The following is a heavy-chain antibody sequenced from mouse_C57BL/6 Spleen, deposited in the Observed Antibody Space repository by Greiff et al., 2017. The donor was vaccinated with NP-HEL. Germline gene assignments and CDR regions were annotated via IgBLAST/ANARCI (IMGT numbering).Heavy chain of an antibody. V-gene: IGHV1-26*01. Sequence: VQLQQSGPELVKPGASVKISCKASGYTFTDYYMNWVKQSHGKSLEWIGDINPNNGGTSYNQKFKGKATLTVDKSSSTAYMELRSLTSEDSAVYYCARLDSGDFDYWGQGTTLTVSS. CDR3: ARLDSGDFDY. D-gene: IGHD2-4*01. CDR1: GYTFTDYY. CDR2: INPNNGGT. J-gene: IGHJ2*01.